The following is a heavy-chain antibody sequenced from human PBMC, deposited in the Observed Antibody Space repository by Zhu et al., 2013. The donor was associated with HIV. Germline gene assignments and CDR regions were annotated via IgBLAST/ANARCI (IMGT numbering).Heavy chain of an antibody. CDR1: GNTRTDSY. J-gene: IGHJ4*02. Sequence: QVHLVQSGAEVKKPGASVKVSCKTYGNTRTDSYMHWWRQGPAQGPEWMGWINPKSGGTNYAQRFRGRVTLTRDTSIRTTYMDLSGLTSDDTAVYYCATDRPVQGGIITEAIDSWGQGTLVTVSS. CDR3: ATDRPVQGGIITEAIDS. D-gene: IGHD3-10*01. CDR2: INPKSGGT. V-gene: IGHV1-2*02.